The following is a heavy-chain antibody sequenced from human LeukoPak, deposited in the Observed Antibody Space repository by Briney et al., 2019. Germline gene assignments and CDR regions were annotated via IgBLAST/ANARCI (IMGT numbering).Heavy chain of an antibody. J-gene: IGHJ4*02. CDR3: AKDVALIQLWLNPLLDY. V-gene: IGHV3-23*01. Sequence: PGGSLRLSCAASGFTFSSYAMSWVRQAPGKGLEWVSAISGSGGSTYYADSVKGRFTISRDNSKNTLYLQMNSLRAEDTAVCYCAKDVALIQLWLNPLLDYWGQGTLVTVSS. CDR1: GFTFSSYA. CDR2: ISGSGGST. D-gene: IGHD5-18*01.